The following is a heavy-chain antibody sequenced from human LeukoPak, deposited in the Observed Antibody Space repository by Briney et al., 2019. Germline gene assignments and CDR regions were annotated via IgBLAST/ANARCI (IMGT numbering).Heavy chain of an antibody. CDR2: ISGSGGST. CDR1: GFTFSSYA. V-gene: IGHV3-23*01. Sequence: GGSLRLSCAASGFTFSSYAMSWVRQAPGKGLEWVSAISGSGGSTYYADSVKGRFTISRDNSKNTLYLQMNSLRAEDTAVYYCARSLWWPYYFDYWGQGTLVTVSS. J-gene: IGHJ4*02. CDR3: ARSLWWPYYFDY. D-gene: IGHD2-21*01.